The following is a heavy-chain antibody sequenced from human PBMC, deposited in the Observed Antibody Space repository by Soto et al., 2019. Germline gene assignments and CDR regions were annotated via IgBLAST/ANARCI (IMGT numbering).Heavy chain of an antibody. CDR2: ISWNSASI. Sequence: SLRLSCAASGWTVDGYGIHWVRKAPGKGPEWVSGISWNSASIGYSDSVKGRFTISRDNAKKSLYLQMNSLKAEVTAVYFCAKDFTTMVRMCDYWGHAT. CDR3: AKDFTTMVRMCDY. CDR1: GWTVDGYG. D-gene: IGHD5-18*01. V-gene: IGHV3-9*01. J-gene: IGHJ4*01.